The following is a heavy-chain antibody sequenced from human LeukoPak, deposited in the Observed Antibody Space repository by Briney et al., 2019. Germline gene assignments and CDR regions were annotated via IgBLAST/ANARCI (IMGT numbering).Heavy chain of an antibody. D-gene: IGHD3-22*01. CDR1: GGSISSSSYY. CDR2: IYYSGST. V-gene: IGHV4-39*07. CDR3: ARAGRWGYDSSGYYYRW. Sequence: SETLSLTCTVSGGSISSSSYYWGWIRQPPGKGLEWIGSIYYSGSTYYNPSLKSRVTISVDTSKNQFSLKLSSVTAADTAVYYCARAGRWGYDSSGYYYRWWGQGTLVTVSS. J-gene: IGHJ4*02.